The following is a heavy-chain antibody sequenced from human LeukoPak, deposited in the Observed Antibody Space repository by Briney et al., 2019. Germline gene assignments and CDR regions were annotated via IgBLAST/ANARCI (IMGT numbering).Heavy chain of an antibody. J-gene: IGHJ4*02. CDR1: GGSISGYY. D-gene: IGHD6-19*01. CDR2: IYYSGST. V-gene: IGHV4-59*01. Sequence: SETLSLTCSVSGGSISGYYWSWIRQPPGKGLEWIGYIYYSGSTNYNPSLKSRVTISVDTSKNQFSLKLSSVTAADTAVYYCARATSYRGWLGHWGQGTLVTVSS. CDR3: ARATSYRGWLGH.